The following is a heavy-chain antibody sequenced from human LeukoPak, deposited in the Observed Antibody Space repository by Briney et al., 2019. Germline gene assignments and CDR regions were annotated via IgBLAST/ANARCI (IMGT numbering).Heavy chain of an antibody. Sequence: SETLSLTCTVSGASISSYYWSWIRQPPGKGLDYIGYIHYSGITNYNPSLKSRVTLSVDTSKNQFSLRLSSVTAADTAVYYCARHDNRGGDYDIWGQGTMVTVSS. V-gene: IGHV4-59*08. D-gene: IGHD1-14*01. J-gene: IGHJ3*02. CDR3: ARHDNRGGDYDI. CDR1: GASISSYY. CDR2: IHYSGIT.